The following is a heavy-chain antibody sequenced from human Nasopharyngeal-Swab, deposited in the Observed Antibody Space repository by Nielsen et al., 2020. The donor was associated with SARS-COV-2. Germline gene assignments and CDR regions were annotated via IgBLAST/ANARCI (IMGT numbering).Heavy chain of an antibody. J-gene: IGHJ3*02. CDR1: GVTFSSYS. V-gene: IGHV3-48*02. Sequence: LSLTSAASGVTFSSYSMNWVRQAPGKGREWVSYISSSSSTIYYADSVKGRFTISRDNAKNSLYLQMNSLRDEDTAVYYCARDPSGQRRYFDWTDAFDIWGQGTMVTVSS. D-gene: IGHD3-9*01. CDR2: ISSSSSTI. CDR3: ARDPSGQRRYFDWTDAFDI.